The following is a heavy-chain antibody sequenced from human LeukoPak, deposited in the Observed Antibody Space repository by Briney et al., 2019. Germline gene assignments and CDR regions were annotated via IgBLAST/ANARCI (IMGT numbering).Heavy chain of an antibody. J-gene: IGHJ4*02. Sequence: PGGSLRLSCAASGYTFGDYGMSWVRQVPGKGLEWVSAISGSGGSTYYADSVKGRFTISRDNSKNTLYLQMNSLRAEDTAVYYCATVTMIVVGNYQFDYWGQGTLVTVSS. D-gene: IGHD3-22*01. V-gene: IGHV3-23*01. CDR2: ISGSGGST. CDR1: GYTFGDYG. CDR3: ATVTMIVVGNYQFDY.